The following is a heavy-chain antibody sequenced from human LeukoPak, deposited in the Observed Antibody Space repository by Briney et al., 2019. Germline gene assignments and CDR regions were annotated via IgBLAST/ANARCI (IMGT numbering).Heavy chain of an antibody. CDR2: ISSSSSYI. Sequence: GGSLRLSCAASGFTFSSYSMDWVRQAPGKGLEWVSSISSSSSYIYYADSVKGRFTISRDNAKNSLYLQMNSLRAEDTAVYYCARGAAGSYSGIDYWGQGTLATVSS. J-gene: IGHJ4*02. CDR1: GFTFSSYS. CDR3: ARGAAGSYSGIDY. V-gene: IGHV3-21*01. D-gene: IGHD6-13*01.